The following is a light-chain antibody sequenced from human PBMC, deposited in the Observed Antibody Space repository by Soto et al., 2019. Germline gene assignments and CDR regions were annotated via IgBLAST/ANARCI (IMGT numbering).Light chain of an antibody. CDR3: AAWDDSLSGYV. Sequence: QSVLTQPPSASGTPGQRVTISGSGSSSNIGSNYVYWYQQLPGTAPKLLIDRNNQRPSGVPDRFSGAKSGTSASLAISGLRSEDEADYYCAAWDDSLSGYVFGTGTKLTVL. CDR1: SSNIGSNY. CDR2: RNN. J-gene: IGLJ1*01. V-gene: IGLV1-47*01.